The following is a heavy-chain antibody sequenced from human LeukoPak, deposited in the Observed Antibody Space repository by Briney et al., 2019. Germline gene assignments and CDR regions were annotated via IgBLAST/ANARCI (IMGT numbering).Heavy chain of an antibody. CDR1: GGSISSYY. V-gene: IGHV4-59*01. D-gene: IGHD2-8*01. CDR3: ARGCTNGVCYSY. J-gene: IGHJ4*02. Sequence: SETLSLTRTVSGGSISSYYWSWIRQPPGKGLEWIGYIYYSGSTNYNPSLKSRVTISVDTSKNQFSLKLSSVTAADTAVYYCARGCTNGVCYSYWGQGTLVTVSS. CDR2: IYYSGST.